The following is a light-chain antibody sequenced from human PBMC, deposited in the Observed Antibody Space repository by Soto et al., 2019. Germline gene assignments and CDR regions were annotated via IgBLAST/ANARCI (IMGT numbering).Light chain of an antibody. CDR2: DVS. J-gene: IGLJ2*01. Sequence: QSALTQPASVSGSPGQSIAISCTGTSSDVGGYNYVSWYQQPPGKAPKLIIYDVSDRPSGVSNRFSGSKSGNTASLTISGLQADDEADYYCSSYTGQGPVVFGGGTKLTVL. V-gene: IGLV2-14*01. CDR3: SSYTGQGPVV. CDR1: SSDVGGYNY.